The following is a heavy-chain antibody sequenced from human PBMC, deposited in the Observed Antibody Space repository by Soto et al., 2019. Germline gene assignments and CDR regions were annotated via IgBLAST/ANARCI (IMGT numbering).Heavy chain of an antibody. J-gene: IGHJ5*02. D-gene: IGHD1-1*01. CDR2: FYYSGST. CDR1: GGSISSSSYY. CDR3: ARWKRTLSTWFDP. Sequence: PSETLSLTCTVSGGSISSSSYYWGWIRQPPGKGLEWIGSFYYSGSTYYNPSLKSRLTISVDTSKNQFSLKLSSVTAADTAVYYCARWKRTLSTWFDPWGQGTLVTVSS. V-gene: IGHV4-39*01.